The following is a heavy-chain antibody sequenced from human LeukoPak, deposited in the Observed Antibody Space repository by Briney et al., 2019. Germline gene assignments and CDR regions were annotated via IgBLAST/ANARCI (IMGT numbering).Heavy chain of an antibody. J-gene: IGHJ2*01. D-gene: IGHD2/OR15-2a*01. V-gene: IGHV3-7*03. Sequence: QTGGSLRLSCAASGFTFSSYWMSWVRQAPGKGLEWVANIKQDGSEKYYVDSVKGRFTISRDNAKNSLYLQMNSLRAEDTALYYCAKNWGSFSWYFDLWGRGTLVTVSS. CDR2: IKQDGSEK. CDR1: GFTFSSYW. CDR3: AKNWGSFSWYFDL.